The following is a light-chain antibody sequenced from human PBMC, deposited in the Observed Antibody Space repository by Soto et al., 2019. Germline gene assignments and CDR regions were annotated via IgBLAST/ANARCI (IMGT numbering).Light chain of an antibody. CDR1: QSISSW. CDR3: QQYNTYWT. J-gene: IGKJ1*01. CDR2: DAS. Sequence: DIQMTQSPSALSASVGDRVIITCRASQSISSWLAWYQQKPGKAPKLLIYDASRLQSGVPSRFSGSGSGTEFTPIISSLQPDDFATYYCQQYNTYWTFGQGTKVDIK. V-gene: IGKV1-5*01.